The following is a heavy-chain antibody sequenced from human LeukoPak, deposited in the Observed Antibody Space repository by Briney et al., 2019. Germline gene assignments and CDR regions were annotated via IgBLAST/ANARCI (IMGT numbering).Heavy chain of an antibody. Sequence: GGSLRLSCAASGFTFSSYSMNWARLAPGKGLEWVSSISDSSTYIYYADSVKGRFTISRDNAKNSVYLQMNSLRAEDTAVYHCARDQNFDFWGQGTLVTVSS. CDR1: GFTFSSYS. V-gene: IGHV3-21*01. J-gene: IGHJ4*02. CDR2: ISDSSTYI. CDR3: ARDQNFDF.